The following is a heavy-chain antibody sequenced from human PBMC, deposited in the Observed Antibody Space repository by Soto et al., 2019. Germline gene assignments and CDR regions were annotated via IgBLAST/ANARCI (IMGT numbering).Heavy chain of an antibody. D-gene: IGHD4-17*01. J-gene: IGHJ6*02. V-gene: IGHV3-30*18. CDR3: AKDLQSYGDYDYYCYGMDV. CDR2: ISYDGTNK. Sequence: QVQLVDSGGGEVQPGRSLTLSCAASGFTFSTYGMHWVRQTPGKGLEWVAVISYDGTNKFYSDSVKGRFTISRDNFKNTLTLQMKSLRADDTAVYSCAKDLQSYGDYDYYCYGMDVWGLGTRVTVSS. CDR1: GFTFSTYG.